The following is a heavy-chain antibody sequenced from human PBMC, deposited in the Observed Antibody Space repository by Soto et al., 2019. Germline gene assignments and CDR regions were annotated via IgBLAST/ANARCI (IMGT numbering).Heavy chain of an antibody. V-gene: IGHV3-23*01. CDR2: ISGSGGST. Sequence: GGSLRLSCAASGFTFSSYAMSWVRQAPGKGLEWVSAISGSGGSTYYADSVKGRFTISRDNSKNTLYLQMNSLRAEDTAVYYCAKGSVVVVINKMDYWGQGTLVTVSS. CDR1: GFTFSSYA. CDR3: AKGSVVVVINKMDY. J-gene: IGHJ4*02. D-gene: IGHD3-22*01.